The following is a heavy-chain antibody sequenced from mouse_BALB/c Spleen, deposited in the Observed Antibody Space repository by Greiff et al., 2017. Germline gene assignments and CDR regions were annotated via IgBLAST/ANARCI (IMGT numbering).Heavy chain of an antibody. J-gene: IGHJ2*01. CDR3: ARHEGTLYFDY. CDR1: GFTFSSYT. Sequence: EVQLVESGGGLVQPGGSLKLSCAASGFTFSSYTMSWVRQTPEERLEWVAYISNGGGSTYYPDTVKGRFTISRDNAKNTLYLQMSSLKSEDTAMYYCARHEGTLYFDYWGQGTTLTVSS. D-gene: IGHD3-3*01. V-gene: IGHV5-12-2*01. CDR2: ISNGGGST.